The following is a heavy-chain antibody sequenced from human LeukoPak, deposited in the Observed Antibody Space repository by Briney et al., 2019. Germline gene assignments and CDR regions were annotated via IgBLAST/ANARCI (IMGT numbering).Heavy chain of an antibody. J-gene: IGHJ4*02. V-gene: IGHV3-66*01. CDR1: GFSVSSNY. CDR3: ASVPALYSRTDY. D-gene: IGHD6-13*01. CDR2: IYTGGTT. Sequence: GGSLRLSCAASGFSVSSNYMNWVRQAPGKGLEWVSAIYTGGTTYYADSVKGRFTISRDNAKNSLYLQMNSLRAEDTAVYYCASVPALYSRTDYWGQGTLVTVSS.